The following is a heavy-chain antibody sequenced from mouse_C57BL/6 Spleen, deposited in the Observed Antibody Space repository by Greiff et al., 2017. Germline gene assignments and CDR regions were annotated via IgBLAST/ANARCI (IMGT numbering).Heavy chain of an antibody. CDR1: GYTFTDYY. Sequence: VQLQQSGPELVKPGASVKLSCKASGYTFTDYYMHWVKQSHGKSLGWIGCIKPNNGGTSYNQKFKGKATLTVNTSSSTAYLQLRSLTSEDSAVYYCARRGLYDYDDWGPGITLTASS. CDR3: ARRGLYDYDD. V-gene: IGHV1-22*01. CDR2: IKPNNGGT. J-gene: IGHJ2*01. D-gene: IGHD1-2*01.